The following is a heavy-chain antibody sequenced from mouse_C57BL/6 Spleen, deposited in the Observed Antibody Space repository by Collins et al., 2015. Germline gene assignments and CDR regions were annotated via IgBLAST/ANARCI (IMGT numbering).Heavy chain of an antibody. Sequence: EVKLEESGGGLVQPGGSMKLSCVASGFTFSNYWMNWVRQSPEKGLEWVAQIRLKSDNYATHYAESVKGRFTISRDDSKSSVYLQMNNLRAEDTGIYYCTRIWGPYYFDYWGQGTTLTVSS. CDR1: GFTFSNYW. CDR2: IRLKSDNYAT. CDR3: TRIWGPYYFDY. V-gene: IGHV6-3*01. J-gene: IGHJ2*01. D-gene: IGHD2-13*01.